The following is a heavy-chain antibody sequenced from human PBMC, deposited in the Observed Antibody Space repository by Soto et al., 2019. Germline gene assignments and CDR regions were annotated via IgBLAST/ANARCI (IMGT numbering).Heavy chain of an antibody. J-gene: IGHJ4*02. CDR1: GFSFADYV. CDR3: TRDILTGYYSPPQDY. CDR2: IRSKAYGGTA. D-gene: IGHD3-9*01. V-gene: IGHV3-49*04. Sequence: AGGSLRLSCSASGFSFADYVFSWVRQAPGKGLEWVGFIRSKAYGGTAEYATSVKDRFNISRDDSKSIAYLQMNSLKTEDTAVYYCTRDILTGYYSPPQDYWGQGALVTVSS.